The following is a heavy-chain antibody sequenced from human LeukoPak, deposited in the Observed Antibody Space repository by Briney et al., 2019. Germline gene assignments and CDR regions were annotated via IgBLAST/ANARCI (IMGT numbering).Heavy chain of an antibody. V-gene: IGHV3-53*01. D-gene: IGHD3-10*01. J-gene: IGHJ4*02. CDR2: IYSSGSK. CDR3: ARLPSGDY. CDR1: GFTVSSTY. Sequence: PGGSLRLSCAASGFTVSSTYMSWVRQAPGKGLEWVSVIYSSGSKYYAGSVEGRFTISRYNSKNMLYLQMNSLRAEDTAVYYCARLPSGDYWGQGTLVTVSS.